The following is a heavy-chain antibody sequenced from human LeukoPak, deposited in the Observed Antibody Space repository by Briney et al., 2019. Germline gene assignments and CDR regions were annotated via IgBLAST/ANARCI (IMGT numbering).Heavy chain of an antibody. CDR3: ARAYGDPYRLYYFDY. CDR2: IYPGDSDT. J-gene: IGHJ4*02. Sequence: GESLKISYKGSGYSFTSYWIGWVRQMPGKGLEWMGIIYPGDSDTRYSPSFQGQVTISADKSISTAYLQWSSLKASDTAMYYCARAYGDPYRLYYFDYWGQGTLVTVSS. D-gene: IGHD3-10*01. CDR1: GYSFTSYW. V-gene: IGHV5-51*01.